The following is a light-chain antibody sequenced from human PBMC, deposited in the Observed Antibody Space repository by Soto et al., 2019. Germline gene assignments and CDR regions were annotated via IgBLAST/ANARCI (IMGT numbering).Light chain of an antibody. J-gene: IGLJ2*01. CDR3: CSYAGSSTDVV. Sequence: QSVLTQPASVSGSPGQSITISCTGTSSDVGSYNLVSWYQQHPGKAPKLMIYEGSKRPSGVSNRFSGSKSGNTASLTISGLPAEDGADYYCCSYAGSSTDVVFGGGTKLTVL. V-gene: IGLV2-23*01. CDR2: EGS. CDR1: SSDVGSYNL.